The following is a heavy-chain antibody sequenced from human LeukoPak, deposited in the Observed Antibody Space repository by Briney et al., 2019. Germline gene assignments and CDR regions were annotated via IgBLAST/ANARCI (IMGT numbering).Heavy chain of an antibody. Sequence: GGSLRLSCAASGFTVSTYYLSWVRQAPAKGLEWVSVIYSDGRTYYADSVKGRFTISRDNSKNTLYLQMNSLRAEDTAVCYCARDAGRFDVFDIWGQGTMVTVSS. D-gene: IGHD1-26*01. V-gene: IGHV3-53*01. CDR1: GFTVSTYY. CDR3: ARDAGRFDVFDI. CDR2: IYSDGRT. J-gene: IGHJ3*02.